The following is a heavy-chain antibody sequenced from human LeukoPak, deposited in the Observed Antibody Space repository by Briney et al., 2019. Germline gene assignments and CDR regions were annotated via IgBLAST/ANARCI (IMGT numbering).Heavy chain of an antibody. Sequence: PGGSLRLSCAASGFTFTTYWMHWVRQAPGKGLVWVSHINSDGSITSYADFVKGRFTISKDNSKDTLFLQMHSLRPGDTAVYYCVREDTPATANYWGQGTLVTISS. J-gene: IGHJ4*02. D-gene: IGHD2-21*02. CDR2: INSDGSIT. CDR3: VREDTPATANY. V-gene: IGHV3-74*01. CDR1: GFTFTTYW.